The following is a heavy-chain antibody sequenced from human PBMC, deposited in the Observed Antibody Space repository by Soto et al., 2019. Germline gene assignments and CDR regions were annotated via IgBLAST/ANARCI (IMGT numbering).Heavy chain of an antibody. Sequence: SETLSLTCAVHGGSFSGYYWDWIRQPPGKGLEWIGEVNHSGSTNYNPSLKSRVTISVDTSKNQFSLKLSSVTAADTAVYYCARGLVRGKNAFDIWGQGTMVTVSS. CDR1: GGSFSGYY. D-gene: IGHD3-10*01. J-gene: IGHJ3*02. V-gene: IGHV4-34*01. CDR2: VNHSGST. CDR3: ARGLVRGKNAFDI.